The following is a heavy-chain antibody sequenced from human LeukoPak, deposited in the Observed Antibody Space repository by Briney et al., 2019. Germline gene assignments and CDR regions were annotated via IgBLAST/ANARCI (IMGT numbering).Heavy chain of an antibody. V-gene: IGHV4-39*01. CDR1: GGSISSSSYY. Sequence: PETLSLTCTVSGGSISSSSYYWGWIRQPPGKGLEWIGSIYYSGSTYYNPSLKSRVTISVDTSKNQFSLKLSSVTAADTAVYYCARRPSYGDSEAFDYWGQGTLVTVSS. J-gene: IGHJ4*02. D-gene: IGHD4-17*01. CDR3: ARRPSYGDSEAFDY. CDR2: IYYSGST.